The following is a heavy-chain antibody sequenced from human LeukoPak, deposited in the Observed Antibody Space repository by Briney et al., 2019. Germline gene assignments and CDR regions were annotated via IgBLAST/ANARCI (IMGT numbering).Heavy chain of an antibody. CDR3: AKYHKDWLPPVFDY. D-gene: IGHD3-9*01. CDR1: GGSISSYY. CDR2: VYYSSTT. V-gene: IGHV4-59*08. J-gene: IGHJ4*02. Sequence: RTSETLSLTCTVSGGSISSYYWSWIRQAPEKGLEWIGFVYYSSTTQYNPSLKSRVTISLDTSKKQFSLNLNSVTAADTAVYYCAKYHKDWLPPVFDYWGQGTLVTVSS.